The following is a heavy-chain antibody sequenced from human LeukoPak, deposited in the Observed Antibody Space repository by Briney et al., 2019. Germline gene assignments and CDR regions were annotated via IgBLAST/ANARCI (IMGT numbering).Heavy chain of an antibody. CDR1: GFTLSTYW. CDR2: TNQEGSEK. J-gene: IGHJ4*02. D-gene: IGHD1-26*01. V-gene: IGHV3-7*03. Sequence: PGGSLRLSCAASGFTLSTYWMSWVRQAPGKGLEWVANTNQEGSEKYYVDSVKGRFTISKDNAKNALYLQMNSLRAEDTAVYYCAKGWELRPFDYWGQGTLVTVSS. CDR3: AKGWELRPFDY.